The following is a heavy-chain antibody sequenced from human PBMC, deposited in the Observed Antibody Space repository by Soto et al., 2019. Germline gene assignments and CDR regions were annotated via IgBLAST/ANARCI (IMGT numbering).Heavy chain of an antibody. V-gene: IGHV3-9*01. Sequence: GGSLRLSCVGSGVIFEDFAMNWVRQAPGKGLEWVSGIRWNSATLAYADSVKGRFIVSRDNAKNILYLQMNRLRPEDAALYYCSKDVGSYYYDTSAYLYDYWGQGTLVTVSS. CDR3: SKDVGSYYYDTSAYLYDY. D-gene: IGHD3-22*01. CDR2: IRWNSATL. CDR1: GVIFEDFA. J-gene: IGHJ4*02.